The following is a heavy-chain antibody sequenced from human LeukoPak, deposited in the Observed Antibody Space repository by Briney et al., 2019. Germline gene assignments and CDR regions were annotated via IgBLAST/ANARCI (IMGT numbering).Heavy chain of an antibody. D-gene: IGHD1-7*01. CDR3: AKDGKIRNWNYYQAKPVY. CDR1: GFTFRIYG. Sequence: GGSLRLSCAASGFTFRIYGMSWVRQAPGKGLEWVSTITGSGGSTYYADSVKGRFTISRDNSKNTLYLQMNSLRVEDTAVYYCAKDGKIRNWNYYQAKPVYWGQGTLVTVSS. CDR2: ITGSGGST. V-gene: IGHV3-23*01. J-gene: IGHJ4*02.